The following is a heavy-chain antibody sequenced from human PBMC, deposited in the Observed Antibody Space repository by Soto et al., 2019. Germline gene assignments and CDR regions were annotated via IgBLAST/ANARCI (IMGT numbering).Heavy chain of an antibody. CDR1: GGTFSSYP. V-gene: IGHV1-69*04. Sequence: ASVKVSCKASGGTFSSYPISWVRQAPGQGLEWMGRIIPILGIANYAQKFQGRVTITADKSTSTAYMELSSLRSEDTAVYYCARDSYYYGSGANYYYMDVWGKGTTVTVSS. CDR2: IIPILGIA. D-gene: IGHD3-10*01. J-gene: IGHJ6*03. CDR3: ARDSYYYGSGANYYYMDV.